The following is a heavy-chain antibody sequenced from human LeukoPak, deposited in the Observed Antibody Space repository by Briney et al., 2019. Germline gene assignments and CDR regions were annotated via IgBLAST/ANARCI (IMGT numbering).Heavy chain of an antibody. CDR1: GFTFSSNW. V-gene: IGHV3-7*05. CDR3: ARDEDGDCLYPDY. D-gene: IGHD2-21*02. J-gene: IGHJ4*02. Sequence: GGSLRLSCAASGFTFSSNWMSWVRQAPGKGLEWVANIKPDGSEKYYVDSVKGRFTISRDNAKNSLYLQMNSLRAEDTAVYYCARDEDGDCLYPDYWGQGTLVTVSS. CDR2: IKPDGSEK.